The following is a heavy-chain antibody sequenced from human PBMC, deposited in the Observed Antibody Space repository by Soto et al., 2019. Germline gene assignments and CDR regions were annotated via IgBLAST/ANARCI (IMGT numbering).Heavy chain of an antibody. D-gene: IGHD3-16*02. V-gene: IGHV4-39*02. Sequence: SETLSLTCTVSGGSISSSSYYWGWIRQPPGKGLEWIGSIYYSGSTYYNPSLKSRVTISVDTSKNQFSLKLSSVTAADTAVYYCARDSPRWDYIWGSYRFLHNWFDPWGQGTLVTVSS. CDR3: ARDSPRWDYIWGSYRFLHNWFDP. J-gene: IGHJ5*02. CDR2: IYYSGST. CDR1: GGSISSSSYY.